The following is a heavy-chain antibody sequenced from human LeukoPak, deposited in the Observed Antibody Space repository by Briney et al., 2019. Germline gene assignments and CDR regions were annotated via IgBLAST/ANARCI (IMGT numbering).Heavy chain of an antibody. CDR3: AKDGTGCGGDCYSDY. V-gene: IGHV3-23*01. CDR1: GLTFGSYW. Sequence: GGSLRLSCAASGLTFGSYWMSWVRQAPGKGLEWVSSISSNSANTYYADSVKGRFTISRDNSKNTLYLQMNSLRAEDTAVYYCAKDGTGCGGDCYSDYWGQGTLVTVSS. CDR2: ISSNSANT. D-gene: IGHD2-21*02. J-gene: IGHJ4*02.